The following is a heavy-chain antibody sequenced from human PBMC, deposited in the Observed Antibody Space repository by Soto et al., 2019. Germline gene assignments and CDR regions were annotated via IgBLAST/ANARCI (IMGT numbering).Heavy chain of an antibody. J-gene: IGHJ4*01. Sequence: GGSLRLSCAASGFTFNSYGMHWARQAPGKGLDWVAAIPYDGSNKYYADSVKGRFTISRDNSKNTLYVEMSSLRAEDTAVYSCAKDLYSGNSHPDYWGHGTLVTVSS. CDR2: IPYDGSNK. CDR1: GFTFNSYG. D-gene: IGHD1-26*01. V-gene: IGHV3-30*18. CDR3: AKDLYSGNSHPDY.